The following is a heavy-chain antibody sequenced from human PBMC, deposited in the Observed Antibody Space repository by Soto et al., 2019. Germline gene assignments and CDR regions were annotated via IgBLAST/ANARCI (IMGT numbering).Heavy chain of an antibody. J-gene: IGHJ3*02. CDR3: ANIGDRYGFDS. D-gene: IGHD4-17*01. Sequence: EVQLVESGGGLVKPEESLRLSCAASGFSFSSYNMKWVRQAPGKGLEWVSSISTSGSYIFYAGSVRGRFTIFRDDSKNSLHLQMNSLRVEDTAVYYFANIGDRYGFDSRCQGTTVIVSS. CDR2: ISTSGSYI. CDR1: GFSFSSYN. V-gene: IGHV3-21*06.